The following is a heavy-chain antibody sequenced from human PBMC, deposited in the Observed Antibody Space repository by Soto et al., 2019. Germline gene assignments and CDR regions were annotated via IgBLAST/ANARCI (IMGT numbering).Heavy chain of an antibody. CDR2: IYYSGST. CDR3: AFAGDYLNPTRFDY. V-gene: IGHV4-59*08. Sequence: PSETLSLTCTVSGGSISSYYWSWIRQPPGKGLEWIGYIYYSGSTNYNPSLKSRVTISVDTSKNQFSLKLSSVTAADTAVYYCAFAGDYLNPTRFDYWGQGTLVTVSS. CDR1: GGSISSYY. D-gene: IGHD4-17*01. J-gene: IGHJ4*02.